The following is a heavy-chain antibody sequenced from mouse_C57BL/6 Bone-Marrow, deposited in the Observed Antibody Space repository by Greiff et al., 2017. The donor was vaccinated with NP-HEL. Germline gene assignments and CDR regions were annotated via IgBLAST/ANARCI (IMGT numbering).Heavy chain of an antibody. CDR3: TITTVPRY. D-gene: IGHD1-1*01. J-gene: IGHJ2*01. V-gene: IGHV14-4*01. CDR1: GFNIKDDY. Sequence: VQLKESGAELVRPGASVKLSCTASGFNIKDDYMPWVKQRPEQGLAWIGWIDPENGDTAYASKFQGKATITADTSSSTAYLQHSSLTSEDTAVYYCTITTVPRYWGQGTTLTVSS. CDR2: IDPENGDT.